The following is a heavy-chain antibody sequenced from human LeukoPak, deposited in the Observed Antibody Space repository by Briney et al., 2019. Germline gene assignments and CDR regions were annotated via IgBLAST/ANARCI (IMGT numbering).Heavy chain of an antibody. CDR1: GGSISNYY. D-gene: IGHD3-3*01. V-gene: IGHV4-59*08. Sequence: SETLSLTCTVSGGSISNYYWSWIRQPPGKGLEWIGYISYSGSTNYNPSLRSRFAISEDTSRNQFSLRLNSVTAADTAVYYCARHIPVIWSSGYYYGMDVWGQGTTVTVSS. CDR2: ISYSGST. J-gene: IGHJ6*02. CDR3: ARHIPVIWSSGYYYGMDV.